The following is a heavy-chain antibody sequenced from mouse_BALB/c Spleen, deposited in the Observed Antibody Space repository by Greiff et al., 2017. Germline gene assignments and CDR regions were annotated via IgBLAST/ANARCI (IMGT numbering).Heavy chain of an antibody. CDR2: INPNNGGT. Sequence: VQLKQSGPELVKPGASVKIPCKASGYTFTEYNMDWVKQSHGKSLEWIGDINPNNGGTIYNQKFKGKATLTVDKSSSTAYMELRSLTSEDTAVYYCSTGTPFAYWGQGTLVTVSA. CDR3: STGTPFAY. CDR1: GYTFTEYN. V-gene: IGHV1-18*01. D-gene: IGHD4-1*01. J-gene: IGHJ3*01.